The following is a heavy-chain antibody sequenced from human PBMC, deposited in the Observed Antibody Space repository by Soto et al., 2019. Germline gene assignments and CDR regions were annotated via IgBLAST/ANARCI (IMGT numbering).Heavy chain of an antibody. CDR3: VRDYSGYDSFYYGMDV. D-gene: IGHD5-12*01. CDR2: ISAYNGNT. V-gene: IGHV1-18*01. CDR1: GYTFTSYG. Sequence: QVQLVQSGAEVKKPGASVKVSCKASGYTFTSYGISWVRQAPGQGLEWMGWISAYNGNTNYAQKLQGRVTMTTDTSTSTAYMELRSLRSDDTAVYYCVRDYSGYDSFYYGMDVWGQGTTVTVSS. J-gene: IGHJ6*02.